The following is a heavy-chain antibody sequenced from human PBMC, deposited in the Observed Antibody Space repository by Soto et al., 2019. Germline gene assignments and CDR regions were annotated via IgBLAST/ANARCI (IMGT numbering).Heavy chain of an antibody. CDR3: ATWLLREHAFDV. CDR1: GFTFSGKKY. D-gene: IGHD2-15*01. Sequence: RLSFAASGFTFSGKKYLTWVRQAPGKGLEWVSALYNTDGTFYADSVKGRFTVSRDNSKNTFYLQLNSLRPDDTAVYYCATWLLREHAFDVWGLGTMVTVS. CDR2: LYNTDGT. J-gene: IGHJ3*01. V-gene: IGHV3-53*01.